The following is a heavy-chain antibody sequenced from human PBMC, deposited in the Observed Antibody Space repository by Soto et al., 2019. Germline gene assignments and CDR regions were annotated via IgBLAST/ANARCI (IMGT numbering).Heavy chain of an antibody. V-gene: IGHV4-34*01. CDR1: GGSFSGYY. CDR2: INHSGST. CDR3: ARLMVATKDFDY. Sequence: SETLSLTCAVYGGSFSGYYWSWIRQPPGKGLEWIGEINHSGSTNYNPSLKSRVTISVDTAKKQFSLKLSSGTAADTAVYYCARLMVATKDFDYWGQGTLVTVSS. D-gene: IGHD5-12*01. J-gene: IGHJ4*02.